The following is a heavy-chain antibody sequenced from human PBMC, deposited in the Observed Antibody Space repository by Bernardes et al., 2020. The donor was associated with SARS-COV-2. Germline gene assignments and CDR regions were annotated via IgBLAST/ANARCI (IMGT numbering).Heavy chain of an antibody. CDR1: GYTFTGYY. Sequence: ASVKVSCKASGYTFTGYYMHWVRQAPGQGLEWMGWINPNSGGTNYAQKFQGRVTMTRDTSISTAYMELSRLRSDDTAVYYCARPIVATIVPHYGMDVWGQGTTVTVSS. D-gene: IGHD5-12*01. J-gene: IGHJ6*02. CDR3: ARPIVATIVPHYGMDV. CDR2: INPNSGGT. V-gene: IGHV1-2*02.